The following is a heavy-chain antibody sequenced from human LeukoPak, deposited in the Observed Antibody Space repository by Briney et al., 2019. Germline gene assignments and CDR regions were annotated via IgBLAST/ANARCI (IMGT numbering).Heavy chain of an antibody. CDR3: AKVSKWYYDSSGYPDY. CDR1: GFTFSGYA. CDR2: ISGSGGST. D-gene: IGHD3-22*01. V-gene: IGHV3-23*01. Sequence: GGSLRLSCAASGFTFSGYAMSWVRQAPGKGLEWVSAISGSGGSTYYADSVKGRFTISRDNSKNTLYLQMNSLRAEDTAVYYCAKVSKWYYDSSGYPDYWGQGTLVTVSS. J-gene: IGHJ4*02.